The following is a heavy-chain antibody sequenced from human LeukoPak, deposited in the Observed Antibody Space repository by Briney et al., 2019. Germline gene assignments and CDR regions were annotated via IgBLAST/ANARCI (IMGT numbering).Heavy chain of an antibody. D-gene: IGHD3-16*01. V-gene: IGHV3-33*01. CDR2: IWYDGSKM. Sequence: GGSLRLSCVVSGFTFSSYGMHWLRQAPGKGLEWVAVIWYDGSKMFYGDSVKVRFSVSRDDSKNTLYLQMSSLRAEDTAVYYCTRDGGSGIDYWGQGTLVTVSS. J-gene: IGHJ4*02. CDR1: GFTFSSYG. CDR3: TRDGGSGIDY.